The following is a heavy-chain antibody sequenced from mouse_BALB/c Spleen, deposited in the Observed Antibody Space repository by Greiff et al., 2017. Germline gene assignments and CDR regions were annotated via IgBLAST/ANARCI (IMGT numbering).Heavy chain of an antibody. V-gene: IGHV5-6*01. D-gene: IGHD2-4*01. CDR1: GFTFSSYG. Sequence: EVKLVESGGDLVKPGGSLKLSCAASGFTFSSYGMSWVRQTPDKRLEWVATISSGGSYTYYPDSVKGRFTISRDNGKNTLYLQMSSLKSEDTAMYYCARHGATMITTEYYFDDWGQGTTLTVSS. CDR3: ARHGATMITTEYYFDD. J-gene: IGHJ2*01. CDR2: ISSGGSYT.